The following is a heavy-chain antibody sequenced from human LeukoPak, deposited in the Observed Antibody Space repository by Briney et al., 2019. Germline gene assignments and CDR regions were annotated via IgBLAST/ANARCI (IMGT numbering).Heavy chain of an antibody. CDR2: TSASGAST. V-gene: IGHV3-23*01. D-gene: IGHD6-6*01. CDR3: AKAGAYSSSSYDY. CDR1: GFTVTHYA. Sequence: PGGSLRLSCSASGFTVTHYAMHWVRQAPGKGLEWVSATSASGASTYYADSVKGRFTISRDISKNTLYLQMNSLRDEDTALYYCAKAGAYSSSSYDYWGQGALVTVSS. J-gene: IGHJ4*02.